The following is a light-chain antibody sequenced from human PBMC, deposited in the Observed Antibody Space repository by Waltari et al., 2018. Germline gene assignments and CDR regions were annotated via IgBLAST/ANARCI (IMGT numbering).Light chain of an antibody. CDR1: SSDVGGYNY. Sequence: QSALTQPPSASGSPGQSVTISCTGTSSDVGGYNYVSWYQQHPGKAPKLMIYEVSKRPSGVPDRFSGSRSGNTASLTVSGLQAEDEADYYCSSYAGSLKAVFGGGTKLTVL. J-gene: IGLJ2*01. CDR2: EVS. V-gene: IGLV2-8*01. CDR3: SSYAGSLKAV.